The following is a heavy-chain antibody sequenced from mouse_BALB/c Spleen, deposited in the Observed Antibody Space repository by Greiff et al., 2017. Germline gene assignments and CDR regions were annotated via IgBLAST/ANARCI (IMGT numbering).Heavy chain of an antibody. J-gene: IGHJ4*01. CDR2: INPSTGYT. D-gene: IGHD1-1*01. CDR3: ARTLITTVVAPYAMDY. V-gene: IGHV1-4*01. Sequence: QVQLQQPGSELVRPGASVKLSCKASGYTFTSYWMHWVKQRPGQGLEWIGYINPSTGYTEYNQKFKDKATLTADKSSSTAYMQLGSLTSEDSAVYYCARTLITTVVAPYAMDYWGQGTSVTVSS. CDR1: GYTFTSYW.